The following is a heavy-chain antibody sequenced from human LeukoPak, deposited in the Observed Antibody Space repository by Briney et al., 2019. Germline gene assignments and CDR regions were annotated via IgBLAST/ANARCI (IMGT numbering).Heavy chain of an antibody. J-gene: IGHJ4*02. CDR2: ISGSGGST. V-gene: IGHV3-23*01. D-gene: IGHD3-22*01. CDR1: GFTFSSYA. CDR3: AKDRDYYDSSGYYYSDY. Sequence: GGSLRLSCAASGFTFSSYAMSWVRQAPGKGLEWGSAISGSGGSTDYADSVKGRFTISRDNSKNTLYLQMNSLRAEDTAVYYCAKDRDYYDSSGYYYSDYWGQGTLVTVSS.